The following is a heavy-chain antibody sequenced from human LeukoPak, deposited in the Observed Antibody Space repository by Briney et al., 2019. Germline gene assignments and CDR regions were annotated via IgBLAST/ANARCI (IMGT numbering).Heavy chain of an antibody. D-gene: IGHD2-15*01. Sequence: ASVKVSCKASGYXFTSYGXSWVXXAPXQXXEXMGWISAYNGNTNYAQKLQGRVTMTTDTSTSTAYMELRSLRSDDTAVYYCARDSIGYSTLDYWGQGTLVTVSS. CDR1: GYXFTSYG. J-gene: IGHJ4*02. CDR2: ISAYNGNT. V-gene: IGHV1-18*01. CDR3: ARDSIGYSTLDY.